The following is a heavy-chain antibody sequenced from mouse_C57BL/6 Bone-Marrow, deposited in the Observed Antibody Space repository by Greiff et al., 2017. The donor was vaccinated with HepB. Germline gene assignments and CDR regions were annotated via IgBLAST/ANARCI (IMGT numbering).Heavy chain of an antibody. Sequence: EVNVVESGGGLVQPGGSLSLSCAASGFTFPDYYMSWVRQPPGKALEWLGFIRNKANGYTTEYSASVKGRFTISRDNSQSILYLQMKALRAEDSATYYCARLLDYWGKGTSVTVSS. CDR2: IRNKANGYTT. V-gene: IGHV7-3*01. CDR3: ARLLDY. J-gene: IGHJ4*01. CDR1: GFTFPDYY.